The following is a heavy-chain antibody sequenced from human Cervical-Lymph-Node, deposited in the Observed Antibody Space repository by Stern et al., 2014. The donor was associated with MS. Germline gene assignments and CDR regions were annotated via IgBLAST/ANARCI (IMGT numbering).Heavy chain of an antibody. J-gene: IGHJ4*02. CDR3: ARDKEDTNMAFRYFDN. CDR1: GGSVGSGSYD. D-gene: IGHD5-18*01. CDR2: IYTTGST. Sequence: QVQLVQSGPGLVKPSQTLSLTCTVSGGSVGSGSYDWSWIRQPAGKGLEWIGRIYTTGSTYHNPSLKSRVSISIDTSKNQFSLKLTSVTAADTAVYYCARDKEDTNMAFRYFDNWGQGTLVTVSS. V-gene: IGHV4-61*02.